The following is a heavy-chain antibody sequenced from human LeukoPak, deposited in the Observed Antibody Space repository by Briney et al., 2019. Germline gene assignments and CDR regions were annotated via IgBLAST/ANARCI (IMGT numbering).Heavy chain of an antibody. V-gene: IGHV4-38-2*02. CDR2: IYHSGST. CDR1: GYSISSGYY. Sequence: SETLSLTCTVSGYSISSGYYWGWIRQPPGKGLEWIGSIYHSGSTYYNPSLKSRVTISVDTSKNQFSLKLSSVTAADTAVYYCARVLKISSYYYDSSGYPGAFDIWGQGTMVTVSS. J-gene: IGHJ3*02. D-gene: IGHD3-22*01. CDR3: ARVLKISSYYYDSSGYPGAFDI.